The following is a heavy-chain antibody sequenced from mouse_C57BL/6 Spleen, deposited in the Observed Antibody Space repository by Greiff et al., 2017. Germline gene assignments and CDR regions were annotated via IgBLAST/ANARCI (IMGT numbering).Heavy chain of an antibody. Sequence: VQRVESGPGLVAPSQSLSITCTVSGFSLTSYAISWVRQPPGKGLEWLGVIWTGGGTNYNSALKSRLSISKDNSKSQVFLKMNSLQTDDTARYYCARNTGTRGYYFDYWGQGTTLTVSS. CDR2: IWTGGGT. D-gene: IGHD4-1*01. CDR1: GFSLTSYA. J-gene: IGHJ2*01. V-gene: IGHV2-9-1*01. CDR3: ARNTGTRGYYFDY.